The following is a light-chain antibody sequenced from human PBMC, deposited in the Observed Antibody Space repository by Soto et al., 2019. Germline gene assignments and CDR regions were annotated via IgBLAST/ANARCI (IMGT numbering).Light chain of an antibody. V-gene: IGLV4-69*01. Sequence: QLVLTQSPSASGSLGASVTLTCTRSSGHSNYAIAWHQQQSEKGPRYLMKINSDSSHSKGVGTPDRFSGSSSGAERYLTITSLQAEDEDDYYCQTWGSGIVVFGGGTKLTVL. CDR2: INSDSSH. J-gene: IGLJ2*01. CDR1: SGHSNYA. CDR3: QTWGSGIVV.